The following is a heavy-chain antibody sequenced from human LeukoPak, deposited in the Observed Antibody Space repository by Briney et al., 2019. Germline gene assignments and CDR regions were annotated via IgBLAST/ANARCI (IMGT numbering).Heavy chain of an antibody. CDR1: GGSISSGGYY. D-gene: IGHD1-14*01. Sequence: KPSETLSLTCTVSGGSISSGGYYWSWIRQPPGKGLEWIGYIYHSGSTYYNPSLKSRVTISVDRSKNQFSLKLSSVTAADTAVYYCASTVSHYYYMDVWGKGTTVTVSS. J-gene: IGHJ6*03. V-gene: IGHV4-30-2*01. CDR3: ASTVSHYYYMDV. CDR2: IYHSGST.